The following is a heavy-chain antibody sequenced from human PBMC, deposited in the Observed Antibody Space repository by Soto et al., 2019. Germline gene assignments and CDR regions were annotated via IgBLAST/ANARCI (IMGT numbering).Heavy chain of an antibody. Sequence: EVQLLESGGGLVQPGGSLRLSCAASGFTFSSYAMSWVRQAPGKGLEWVSAISGSGGSTYYADSVKGRFTISRDNSKNTLYLQMNSLRAEDTAVYYCASRGYCSSTSCPFRDAFDIWGQGTMVTVSS. D-gene: IGHD2-2*01. V-gene: IGHV3-23*01. J-gene: IGHJ3*02. CDR2: ISGSGGST. CDR1: GFTFSSYA. CDR3: ASRGYCSSTSCPFRDAFDI.